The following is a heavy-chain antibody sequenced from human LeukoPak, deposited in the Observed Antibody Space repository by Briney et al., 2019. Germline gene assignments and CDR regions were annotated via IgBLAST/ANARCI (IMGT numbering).Heavy chain of an antibody. J-gene: IGHJ4*02. CDR1: GGSISSYY. CDR3: ARGDRYLIHSGGWYYFDY. D-gene: IGHD6-19*01. V-gene: IGHV4-59*01. CDR2: IYYSGST. Sequence: SETLSLTCTVPGGSISSYYWSWIRQPPGKGLEWIGYIYYSGSTNYNPSLKSRVTISVDTSKNQFSLKLSSVTAADAAVYYCARGDRYLIHSGGWYYFDYWGQGTLVTVSS.